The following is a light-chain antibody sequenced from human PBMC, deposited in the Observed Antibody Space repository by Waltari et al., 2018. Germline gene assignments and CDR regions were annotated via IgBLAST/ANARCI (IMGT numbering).Light chain of an antibody. J-gene: IGKJ2*01. Sequence: ELVLTQSPGTLSLSPGERATLSCRASQSVSSSYLAWYQQKPGQAPRLLIYGASSRATGIPDRFSDSGSGTDFTLTISRLEPEDFAVYYCQQYGSSRSFGQGTKLEIK. CDR1: QSVSSSY. CDR2: GAS. CDR3: QQYGSSRS. V-gene: IGKV3-20*01.